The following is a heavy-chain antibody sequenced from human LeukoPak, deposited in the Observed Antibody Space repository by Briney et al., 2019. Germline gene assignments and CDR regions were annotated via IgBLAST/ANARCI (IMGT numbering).Heavy chain of an antibody. V-gene: IGHV3-21*04. CDR2: ISSSSSYI. CDR3: AKFSTVVTAAEYFQH. D-gene: IGHD4-23*01. J-gene: IGHJ1*01. CDR1: GFTFSSYS. Sequence: GGSLRLSCAASGFTFSSYSMNWVRQAPGKGLEWVSSISSSSSYIYYADSVKGRFTISRDSSKNTLYLQMNRLRAEDTAVYYCAKFSTVVTAAEYFQHWGQGTLVTVSS.